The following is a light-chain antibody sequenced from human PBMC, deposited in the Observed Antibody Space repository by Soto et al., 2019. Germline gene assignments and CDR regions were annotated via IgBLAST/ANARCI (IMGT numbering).Light chain of an antibody. V-gene: IGLV3-21*02. CDR3: QVWDISSDHHV. CDR2: DDD. CDR1: DMARKT. J-gene: IGLJ1*01. Sequence: SYDLSQPPSVSVASGQTARATRGGNDMARKTGHWYQQKPGQAPVLVVYDDDERPSGIPERFSGSNSGNTATLTISRVEAGDEADYYGQVWDISSDHHVFGTGTKVTVL.